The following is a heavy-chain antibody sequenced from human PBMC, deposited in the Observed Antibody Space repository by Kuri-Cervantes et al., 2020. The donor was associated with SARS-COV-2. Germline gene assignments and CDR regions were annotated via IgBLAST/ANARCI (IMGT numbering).Heavy chain of an antibody. CDR3: ARSSVGDLGWFDP. Sequence: ASVKVSCKASGYTFTSYDINWVRQATGQGLEWMGWMNPNSGNTGYAQKFQGRVTITRNTSISTAYMELSSLRSEDTAVYYCARSSVGDLGWFDPWGQGTLVTVSS. D-gene: IGHD3-10*01. CDR2: MNPNSGNT. J-gene: IGHJ5*02. V-gene: IGHV1-8*03. CDR1: GYTFTSYD.